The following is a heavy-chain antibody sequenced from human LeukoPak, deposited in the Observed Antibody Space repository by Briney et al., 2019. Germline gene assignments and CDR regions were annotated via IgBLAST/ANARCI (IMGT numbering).Heavy chain of an antibody. CDR2: IYYSGST. CDR3: AREGSYYYYGMDV. Sequence: PSETLSLTCTVSGGSISSGGYYWSWIRQHPGQGLEWIGYIYYSGSTYYNPSLKSRVTISVDTSKNQFSLKLSSVTAADTAVYYCAREGSYYYYGMDVWGQGTTVTVSS. J-gene: IGHJ6*02. V-gene: IGHV4-31*03. D-gene: IGHD1-26*01. CDR1: GGSISSGGYY.